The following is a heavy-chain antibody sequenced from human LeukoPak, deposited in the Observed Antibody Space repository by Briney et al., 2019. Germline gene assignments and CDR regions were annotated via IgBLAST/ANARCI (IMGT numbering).Heavy chain of an antibody. CDR3: ARDLAYFDY. CDR1: GFTVSSNY. CDR2: IYSSGTT. D-gene: IGHD3-16*01. J-gene: IGHJ4*02. V-gene: IGHV3-53*01. Sequence: GGSLRLSCAASGFTVSSNYMTWVRQAPGKGLEWVSVIYSSGTTYFADSVKGRFTISRDNSKNTLYLQMNSLRAEDTAVYYCARDLAYFDYWGQGTLVIVSS.